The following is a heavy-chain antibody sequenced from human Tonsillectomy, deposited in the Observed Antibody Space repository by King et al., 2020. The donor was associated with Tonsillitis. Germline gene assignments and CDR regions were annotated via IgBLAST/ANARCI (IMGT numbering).Heavy chain of an antibody. V-gene: IGHV3-30*18. D-gene: IGHD3-9*01. Sequence: VQLVESGGGVVQPGRSLRLSCAASGFTFSSYGMHWVRQAPGKGLEWVAVISYDGSNKYYADSVKGRFTISRDNSKNTLYLQMNSLRAEDTAVYYYAKDLMRYFDWFVGGYYYYYGMDVWGQGTTVTVSS. CDR3: AKDLMRYFDWFVGGYYYYYGMDV. CDR1: GFTFSSYG. J-gene: IGHJ6*02. CDR2: ISYDGSNK.